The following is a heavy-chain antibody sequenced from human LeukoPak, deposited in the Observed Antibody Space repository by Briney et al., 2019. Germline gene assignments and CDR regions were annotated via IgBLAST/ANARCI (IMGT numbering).Heavy chain of an antibody. CDR3: ARQWLTSKFDP. J-gene: IGHJ5*02. CDR1: GYTFSDYY. CDR2: INPSGGST. Sequence: GASVKVSCKTSGYTFSDYYIHWIRQAPGQGLEWMGIINPSGGSTSYAQKFQGRVTMTRDMSTSTVYMELSSLRSEDTAVYYCARQWLTSKFDPWGQGTLVTVSS. D-gene: IGHD6-19*01. V-gene: IGHV1-46*01.